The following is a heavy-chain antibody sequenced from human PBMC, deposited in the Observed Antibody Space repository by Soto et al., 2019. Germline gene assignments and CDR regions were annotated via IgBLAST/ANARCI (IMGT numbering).Heavy chain of an antibody. J-gene: IGHJ1*01. CDR1: GFIFSDQY. CDR2: IRNKAVSYTT. V-gene: IGHV3-72*01. Sequence: EVQLVESGGDLVQPGGSLRLSCEASGFIFSDQYMDWVRQAPGKGLEWVGRIRNKAVSYTTAYAESVKGRFTISRDDSRNSLFLQMNSLKTEDTAVYYCARGDFQHCGQGTLVTVSS. CDR3: ARGDFQH.